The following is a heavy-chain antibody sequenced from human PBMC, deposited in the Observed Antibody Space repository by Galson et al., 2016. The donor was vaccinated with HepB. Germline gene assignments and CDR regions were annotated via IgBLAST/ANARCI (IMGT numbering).Heavy chain of an antibody. CDR3: ARDELRYGMDV. J-gene: IGHJ6*04. CDR2: IYSGGTT. CDR1: GFPVSSPY. D-gene: IGHD4-23*01. Sequence: SLRLSCAVSGFPVSSPYMSWVRQAPGKGLEWVSVIYSGGTTDYAVSVKGRFTISRDESKNTLYLQMNSLRGDDTAVYFCARDELRYGMDVWGKGTTVTVSS. V-gene: IGHV3-66*02.